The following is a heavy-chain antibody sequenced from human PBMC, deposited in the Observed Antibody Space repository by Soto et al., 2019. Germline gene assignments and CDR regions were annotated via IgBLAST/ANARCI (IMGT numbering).Heavy chain of an antibody. V-gene: IGHV4-4*07. D-gene: IGHD3-3*01. CDR2: IYSSGHT. J-gene: IGHJ6*02. Sequence: PSETLSLTCTVSGGSISSYYWSWIRQPAGKALEWIGRIYSSGHTYYNPSLKSRVTMSVDRPKNQFSLEVTSVTAADTAVYYCARDNILGILYGGMDVWGQGTTVTVSS. CDR3: ARDNILGILYGGMDV. CDR1: GGSISSYY.